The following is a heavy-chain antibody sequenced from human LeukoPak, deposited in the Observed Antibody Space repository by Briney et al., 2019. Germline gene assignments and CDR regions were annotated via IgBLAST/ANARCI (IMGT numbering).Heavy chain of an antibody. J-gene: IGHJ6*03. CDR2: IYYSGST. D-gene: IGHD6-13*01. CDR3: AKGYSSPAPSYYYMDV. Sequence: SETLSLTCTVSGGSISSYYWSWIRQPPGKGLEWIGYIYYSGSTNYNPSLKSRVTISVDTSKNQFSLKLSSVTAADTAVYYCAKGYSSPAPSYYYMDVWGQGTTVTVSS. V-gene: IGHV4-59*01. CDR1: GGSISSYY.